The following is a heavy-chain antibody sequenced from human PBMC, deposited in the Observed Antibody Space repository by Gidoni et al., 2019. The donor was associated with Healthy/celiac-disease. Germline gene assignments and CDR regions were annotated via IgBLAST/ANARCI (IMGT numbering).Heavy chain of an antibody. V-gene: IGHV3-33*01. CDR2: IWYDGSNK. Sequence: QVQLVESGGGVVQPGRSLRLSCAASGFTFSSYGMHWVRQAPGKGLEWVAVIWYDGSNKYYADSVKGRFTISRDKSKNTLYLQMNSLRAEDTAVYYCARDAGSGSYYNGNYFDYWGQGTLVTVSS. CDR1: GFTFSSYG. D-gene: IGHD3-10*01. J-gene: IGHJ4*02. CDR3: ARDAGSGSYYNGNYFDY.